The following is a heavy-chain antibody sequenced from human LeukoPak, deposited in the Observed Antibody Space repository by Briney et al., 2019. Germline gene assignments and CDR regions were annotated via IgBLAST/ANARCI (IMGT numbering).Heavy chain of an antibody. CDR2: INHSGST. J-gene: IGHJ5*02. CDR3: ARCSSSWLVRLFDP. CDR1: GGSFSGYY. V-gene: IGHV4-34*01. Sequence: PSETLSLTCAVYGGSFSGYYWSWIRQPPGEGLEWIGEINHSGSTNYNPSLKSRVTISVDTSKNQFSLKLSSVTAADTAVYYCARCSSSWLVRLFDPWGQGTLVTVSS. D-gene: IGHD6-13*01.